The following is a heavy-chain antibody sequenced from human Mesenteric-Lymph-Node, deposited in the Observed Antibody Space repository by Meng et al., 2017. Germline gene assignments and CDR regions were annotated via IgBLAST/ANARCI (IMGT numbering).Heavy chain of an antibody. CDR3: ARAIAVAGRRSWYFDL. CDR2: TYYRSKWYN. D-gene: IGHD6-19*01. J-gene: IGHJ2*01. Sequence: SQTPSLTRAISGDSVSSNSAAWNWIRQPPSRGLEWLGRTYYRSKWYNDYAVSVKSRITINPDTSKNQFSLQLNSVTPEDTAVYYCARAIAVAGRRSWYFDLWGHGTLVTVSS. V-gene: IGHV6-1*01. CDR1: GDSVSSNSAA.